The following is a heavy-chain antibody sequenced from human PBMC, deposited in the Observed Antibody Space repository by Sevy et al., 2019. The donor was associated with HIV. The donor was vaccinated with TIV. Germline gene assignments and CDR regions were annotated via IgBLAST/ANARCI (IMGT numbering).Heavy chain of an antibody. J-gene: IGHJ5*02. CDR2: IYYSGST. D-gene: IGHD5-12*01. CDR1: GGSISSYY. CDR3: ARATSRDGYNLNWFDH. V-gene: IGHV4-59*01. Sequence: SETLSLTCTVSGGSISSYYWSWIRQPPGKGLEWIGYIYYSGSTNYNPSLKSRVTISVDTSKNQFSLKLSSVSAAETAVYYCARATSRDGYNLNWFDHWGQGTLVTVSS.